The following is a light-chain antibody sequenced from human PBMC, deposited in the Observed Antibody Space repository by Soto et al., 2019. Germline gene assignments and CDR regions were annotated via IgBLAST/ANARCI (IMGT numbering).Light chain of an antibody. CDR3: LQDYNFPLT. Sequence: IQMTQSPSSLSASVGDRVSITCRASQDIRRDLGWYQQKPGQAPKLLIYAASNLQGGVPSSFSGSGSGTDFTLTIRSLQPADFATYYCLQDYNFPLTFGGGTKVEIK. CDR1: QDIRRD. J-gene: IGKJ4*01. CDR2: AAS. V-gene: IGKV1-6*01.